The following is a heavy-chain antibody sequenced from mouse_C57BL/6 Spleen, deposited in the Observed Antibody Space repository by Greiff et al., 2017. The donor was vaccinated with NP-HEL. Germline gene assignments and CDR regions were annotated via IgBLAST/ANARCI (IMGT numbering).Heavy chain of an antibody. D-gene: IGHD2-2*01. CDR2: IHPNSGST. CDR1: GYTFTSYW. V-gene: IGHV1-64*01. J-gene: IGHJ4*01. Sequence: VQLQQSGAELVKPGASVKLSCKASGYTFTSYWMHWVKQRPGQGLEWIGMIHPNSGSTNYNEKFKSKATLTVDKSSSTAYMQLSSLTSEDSAVYYCGRGERWLRHAMDYWGQGTAVTVSS. CDR3: GRGERWLRHAMDY.